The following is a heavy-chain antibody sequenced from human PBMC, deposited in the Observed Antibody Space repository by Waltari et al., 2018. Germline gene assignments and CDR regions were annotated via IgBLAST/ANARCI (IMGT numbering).Heavy chain of an antibody. D-gene: IGHD6-6*01. V-gene: IGHV3-11*04. CDR3: ARALSSHYYGMDV. J-gene: IGHJ6*02. Sequence: QVQLVESGGGLVKPGGSLRLSCAASGFIFSDYTMNWIRQAPGKGVGCVSYSRIIGVSRYYADSVQVRFSLSRDNAKNSLYLHRNSLRAEDTAVYYCARALSSHYYGMDVWGQGTTVTVSS. CDR2: SRIIGVSR. CDR1: GFIFSDYT.